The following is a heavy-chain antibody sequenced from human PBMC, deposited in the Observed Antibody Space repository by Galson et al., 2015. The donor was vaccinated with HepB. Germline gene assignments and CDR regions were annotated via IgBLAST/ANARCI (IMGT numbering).Heavy chain of an antibody. D-gene: IGHD2-2*01. Sequence: SVKVSCKASGGTFSNYAISWVRQAPGQGLEWMGGIIPPFDITNYAQNFQDRVTLSADESTSTVYMELSSLRSEDTAMYYCARGDIVVLPTTMPPYYGMDVWGQGTTVTASS. CDR1: GGTFSNYA. J-gene: IGHJ6*02. V-gene: IGHV1-69*13. CDR2: IIPPFDIT. CDR3: ARGDIVVLPTTMPPYYGMDV.